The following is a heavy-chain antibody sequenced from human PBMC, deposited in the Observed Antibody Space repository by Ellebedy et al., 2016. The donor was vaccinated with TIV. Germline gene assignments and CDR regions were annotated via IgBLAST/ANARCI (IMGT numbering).Heavy chain of an antibody. CDR3: ARGAHYYGSGPDY. CDR2: IYYSGST. D-gene: IGHD3-10*01. V-gene: IGHV4-39*01. CDR1: GGSISSYY. J-gene: IGHJ4*02. Sequence: MPSETLSLTCTVSGGSISSYYWGWIRQPPGKGLEWIGSIYYSGSTYYNPSLKSRVTISVDTSKNQFSLKLSSVTAADTAVYYCARGAHYYGSGPDYWGQGTLVTVSS.